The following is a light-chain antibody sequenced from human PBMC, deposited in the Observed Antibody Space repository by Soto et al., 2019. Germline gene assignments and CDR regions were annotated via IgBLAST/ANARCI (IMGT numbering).Light chain of an antibody. V-gene: IGKV1-5*01. Sequence: DIPMTQSPSTLSAYVGDRVTITCRARQSISSWLAWYQQKPGKPPKLLIYDASRLESGVPSRFSGRGSGTDFTLTISSLQPNDSATYYCQQYNSYRTFGQGTKVEIK. CDR3: QQYNSYRT. CDR1: QSISSW. J-gene: IGKJ1*01. CDR2: DAS.